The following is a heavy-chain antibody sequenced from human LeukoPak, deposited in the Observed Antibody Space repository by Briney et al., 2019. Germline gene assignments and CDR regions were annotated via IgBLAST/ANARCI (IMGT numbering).Heavy chain of an antibody. Sequence: SETLSLTCTVSGGSISSGGYYWSWIRQPPGKGLEWIGYIYHSGSTYYNPSLKSRVTISVDRSKNQFSLKLSSVTAADTAVYYCARELVGATPYFDYWGQGTLVTVSS. CDR1: GGSISSGGYY. CDR2: IYHSGST. CDR3: ARELVGATPYFDY. J-gene: IGHJ4*02. V-gene: IGHV4-30-2*01. D-gene: IGHD1-26*01.